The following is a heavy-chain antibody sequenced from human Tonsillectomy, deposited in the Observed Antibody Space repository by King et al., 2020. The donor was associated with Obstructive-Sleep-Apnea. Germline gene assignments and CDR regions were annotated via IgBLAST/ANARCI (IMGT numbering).Heavy chain of an antibody. D-gene: IGHD5-24*01. CDR2: IYPRDSDA. Sequence: VQLVESGAEVKKPGESLKISCKPSGYTFTHYWIGWVRQMPGKGLEWMGIIYPRDSDAEYSPSFQGHVTLPVAKSINTVYLQWSSLKASDTAIYYCARLDGYPQPSQYYYGLDVWGQGTTVTVSS. CDR3: ARLDGYPQPSQYYYGLDV. CDR1: GYTFTHYW. V-gene: IGHV5-51*01. J-gene: IGHJ6*02.